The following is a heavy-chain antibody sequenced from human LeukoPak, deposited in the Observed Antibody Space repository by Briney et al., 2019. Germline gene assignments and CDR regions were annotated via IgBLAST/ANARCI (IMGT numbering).Heavy chain of an antibody. V-gene: IGHV4-39*01. D-gene: IGHD6-19*01. CDR1: DASFSSTNYW. Sequence: SETLSLTCTVFDASFSSTNYWWVWIRQPPGKGLEWIGSIYYSGSTNINPSLKSRVTLFIGMSRKQFSLRLAPMTAADTAVFYCARSSGPDYYALDVWGQGTTVTVSS. CDR2: IYYSGST. J-gene: IGHJ6*02. CDR3: ARSSGPDYYALDV.